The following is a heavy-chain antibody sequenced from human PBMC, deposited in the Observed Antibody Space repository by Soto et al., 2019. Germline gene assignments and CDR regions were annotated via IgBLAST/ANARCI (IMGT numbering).Heavy chain of an antibody. D-gene: IGHD2-21*01. CDR3: AKESDYYSNSKWSFDS. J-gene: IGHJ4*02. CDR1: GFTFSHHG. V-gene: IGHV3-30*18. Sequence: PGRSLRLSCAASGFTFSHHGMHWVRQAPGKGLEWLTVVSSDGSITYDADSVRGRFAISRDNSKNTLYLHMNSLRTEDTAVYYCAKESDYYSNSKWSFDSWGQGILVTVSS. CDR2: VSSDGSIT.